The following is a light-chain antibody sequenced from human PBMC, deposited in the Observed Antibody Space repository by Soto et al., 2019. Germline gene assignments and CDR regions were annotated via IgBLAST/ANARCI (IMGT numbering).Light chain of an antibody. J-gene: IGKJ4*01. CDR3: QQANSFTLT. CDR2: KAS. CDR1: QSISSW. Sequence: DIQMTQSPSTLSASLGDRVTIACRASQSISSWLAWYQQKPGKAPKLLIYKASSLESGVPSRFSGSGSGTDFTLTISSLKNEDFAIYYCQQANSFTLTFGGGTKVDIK. V-gene: IGKV1-5*03.